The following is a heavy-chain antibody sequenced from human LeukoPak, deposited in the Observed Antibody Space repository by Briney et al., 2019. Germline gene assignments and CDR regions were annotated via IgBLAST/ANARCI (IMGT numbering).Heavy chain of an antibody. D-gene: IGHD2-21*02. CDR3: ARVPHMWCGGDCYYFDY. CDR1: GFTFSSYA. V-gene: IGHV3-30-3*01. CDR2: ISYDGSNK. Sequence: GGSLRLSCAASGFTFSSYAMHWVRQAPGKGLEWVAVISYDGSNKYYADSAKGRFTISRDNSKNTLYLQMNSLRAEDTAVYYCARVPHMWCGGDCYYFDYWGQGTLVTVSS. J-gene: IGHJ4*02.